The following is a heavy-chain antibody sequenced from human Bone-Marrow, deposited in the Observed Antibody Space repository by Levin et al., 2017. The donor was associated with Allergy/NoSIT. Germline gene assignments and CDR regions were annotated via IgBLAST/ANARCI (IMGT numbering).Heavy chain of an antibody. Sequence: AGGSLRLSCAASGFIFDEYVMHWVRQAPGKGLEWVSGITWNDARIGYADSVQGRFTISRDNAKNALYLEMESLRAEDTASYYCAREASGEGLYYYHYGLDVWGQGTTVTVSS. CDR1: GFIFDEYV. V-gene: IGHV3-9*01. CDR2: ITWNDARI. CDR3: AREASGEGLYYYHYGLDV. J-gene: IGHJ6*02. D-gene: IGHD4-17*01.